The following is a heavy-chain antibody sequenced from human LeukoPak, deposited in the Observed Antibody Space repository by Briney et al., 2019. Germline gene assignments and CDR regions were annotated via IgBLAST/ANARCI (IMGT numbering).Heavy chain of an antibody. V-gene: IGHV3-74*01. J-gene: IGHJ4*02. Sequence: GSLRLCCSASGFTFSSYWMHWVRQAPGKGLVLVSRIKKDGSTTDYADSVKGRFTISRDNARNTLYLQMNSLRAEDTAVYYCATFCTSSTCALVFWGQGTLVTVSS. CDR2: IKKDGSTT. CDR1: GFTFSSYW. CDR3: ATFCTSSTCALVF. D-gene: IGHD2-2*01.